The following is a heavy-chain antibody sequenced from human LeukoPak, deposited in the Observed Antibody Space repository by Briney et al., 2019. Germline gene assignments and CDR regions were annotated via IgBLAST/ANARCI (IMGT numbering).Heavy chain of an antibody. D-gene: IGHD3-22*01. J-gene: IGHJ4*02. Sequence: GGSLRLSCAASGFTFTRHWMHWVRQAPGKGLVWVSGINSDGSNTHYADSVKGRFTISRDNAKNTLYLQMNSLGAEDTAMYYCARASVDSSGYYTAIDYWGQGTLVTVSS. CDR3: ARASVDSSGYYTAIDY. V-gene: IGHV3-74*01. CDR1: GFTFTRHW. CDR2: INSDGSNT.